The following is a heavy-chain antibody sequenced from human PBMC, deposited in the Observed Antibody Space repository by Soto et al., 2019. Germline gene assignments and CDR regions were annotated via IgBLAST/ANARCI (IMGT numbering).Heavy chain of an antibody. CDR1: GDSMTIPPYY. Sequence: ETLSLTCNVSGDSMTIPPYYLGLIRQPPGKGLEWIGTVYYSGATYYNPSLRGRLTVSADTSKNYFSLRLTSVTAADTAVYYCARHDGWFDPWGQGILVTAPQ. V-gene: IGHV4-39*01. CDR3: ARHDGWFDP. J-gene: IGHJ5*02. CDR2: VYYSGAT.